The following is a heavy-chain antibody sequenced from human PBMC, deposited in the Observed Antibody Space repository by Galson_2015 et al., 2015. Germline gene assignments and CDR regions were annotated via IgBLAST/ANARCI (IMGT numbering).Heavy chain of an antibody. CDR1: GFTFSSYG. CDR2: ISYDGSNK. CDR3: ARGPYNWNDGYYFDY. J-gene: IGHJ4*02. Sequence: SLRLSCAASGFTFSSYGMHWVRQAPGKGLEWVAVISYDGSNKYYADSVKGRFTISRDNSKNTLYLQMNSLRAEDTAVYYCARGPYNWNDGYYFDYWGQGTLVTVSS. D-gene: IGHD1-1*01. V-gene: IGHV3-30*03.